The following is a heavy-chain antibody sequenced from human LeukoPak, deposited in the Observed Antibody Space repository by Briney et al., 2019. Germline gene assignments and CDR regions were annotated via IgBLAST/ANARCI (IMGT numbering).Heavy chain of an antibody. Sequence: SVKVSCKASGGTFSSYAISWVRQAPGQGLEWMGRIIPILGIANYSQKFQGRVTITADKSTSTAYMELSSLRSEDTAVYYCARDCIAAAGMGWFDPWGQGTLVTVSS. V-gene: IGHV1-69*04. CDR3: ARDCIAAAGMGWFDP. CDR2: IIPILGIA. J-gene: IGHJ5*02. D-gene: IGHD6-13*01. CDR1: GGTFSSYA.